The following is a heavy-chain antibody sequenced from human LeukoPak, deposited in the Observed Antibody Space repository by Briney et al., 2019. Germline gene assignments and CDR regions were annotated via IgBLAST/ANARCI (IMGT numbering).Heavy chain of an antibody. CDR2: IRYDGSNK. D-gene: IGHD4/OR15-4a*01. Sequence: GGSLRLSCAASGFTLRNYAMSWVRQAPGKGLEWVAFIRYDGSNKYYADSVKGRFTISRDNSKNTLYLQMNSLRAEDTAVYCCAKVLPFDYWGQGTLVTVSS. CDR3: AKVLPFDY. CDR1: GFTLRNYA. V-gene: IGHV3-30*02. J-gene: IGHJ4*02.